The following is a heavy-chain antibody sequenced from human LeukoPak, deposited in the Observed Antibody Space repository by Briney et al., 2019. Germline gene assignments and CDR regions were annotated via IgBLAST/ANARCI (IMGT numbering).Heavy chain of an antibody. J-gene: IGHJ4*02. CDR1: GFTFSNYA. Sequence: GGSLRLSRAASGFTFSNYAMSWVRQAPGKGLEWVSGISGSGGDTYYADSVKGRFTISRDNSKNTLYLQMNNLRAEDTAVYYCARGGELLRPADYWGQGTLVTVSS. V-gene: IGHV3-23*01. D-gene: IGHD3-16*01. CDR2: ISGSGGDT. CDR3: ARGGELLRPADY.